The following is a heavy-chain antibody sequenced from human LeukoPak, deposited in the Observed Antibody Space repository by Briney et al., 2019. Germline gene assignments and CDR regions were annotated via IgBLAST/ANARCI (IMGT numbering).Heavy chain of an antibody. D-gene: IGHD6-25*01. CDR2: IYYSGSA. J-gene: IGHJ4*02. V-gene: IGHV4-59*01. CDR3: ARAGGVKTAALDLDY. CDR1: GGSISDYS. Sequence: SETLSLTCTVFGGSISDYSWSWIRQPPGKGLEWIGNIYYSGSANHNPSLKSRVTISRDTSKNQFSLELTSVTTADTAVYYCARAGGVKTAALDLDYWGQGTLVTVSS.